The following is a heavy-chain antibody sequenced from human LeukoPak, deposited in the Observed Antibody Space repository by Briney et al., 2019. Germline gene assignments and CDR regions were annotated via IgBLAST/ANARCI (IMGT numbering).Heavy chain of an antibody. CDR3: ARLSGAPVRHPIYHFDY. Sequence: PSETLSLTCAVSGYSISSGYYWGWIRQSPGKGLEWIGNINHSGSTCKNPSLKSRVTISLDTSKNQFSLKLSSVTAADTAMYYCARLSGAPVRHPIYHFDYWGQGTLVAVSS. CDR1: GYSISSGYY. V-gene: IGHV4-38-2*01. J-gene: IGHJ4*02. D-gene: IGHD2-2*02. CDR2: INHSGST.